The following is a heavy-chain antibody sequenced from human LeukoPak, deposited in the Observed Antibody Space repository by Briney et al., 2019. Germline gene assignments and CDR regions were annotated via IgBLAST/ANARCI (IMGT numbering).Heavy chain of an antibody. J-gene: IGHJ3*02. CDR1: GFTFSSYW. Sequence: GGSLRLSCAASGFTFSSYWMHWVRQAPGKVLVRVSRINTDGSSTSYADSVKGRFTISRDNAKNTLYLQMNSLRAEDTAVYYCARERDLPEDAFDIWGQGTMVTVSS. CDR2: INTDGSST. V-gene: IGHV3-74*01. D-gene: IGHD1-14*01. CDR3: ARERDLPEDAFDI.